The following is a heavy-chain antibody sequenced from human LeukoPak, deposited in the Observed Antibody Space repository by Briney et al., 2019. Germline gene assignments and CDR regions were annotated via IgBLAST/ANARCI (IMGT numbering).Heavy chain of an antibody. D-gene: IGHD2-15*01. CDR2: IKQDGSEK. J-gene: IGHJ4*02. CDR3: ARDSSVVSLNFDN. CDR1: GFTFGVYW. V-gene: IGHV3-7*01. Sequence: GGSLRLSXAASGFTFGVYWMSWVRQAPGKGLEWMAKIKQDGSEKYYVDSVKGRFTISRDNAKNSLYLQMNSLRAEDTAVYYCARDSSVVSLNFDNWGQGTLVSVSS.